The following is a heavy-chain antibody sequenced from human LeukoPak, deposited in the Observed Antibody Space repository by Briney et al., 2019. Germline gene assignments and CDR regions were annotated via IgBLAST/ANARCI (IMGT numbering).Heavy chain of an antibody. CDR3: ARDLSLNYDILTAYGMDV. Sequence: GGSLRLSCAASGFTFSSYAMHWVRQAPGKGLEWVAVISHDGSNKYYADSVKGRFTISRDNSKNTLYLQMNSLRAEDTAVYCCARDLSLNYDILTAYGMDVWGQGTTVTVSS. D-gene: IGHD3-9*01. CDR1: GFTFSSYA. CDR2: ISHDGSNK. J-gene: IGHJ6*02. V-gene: IGHV3-30-3*01.